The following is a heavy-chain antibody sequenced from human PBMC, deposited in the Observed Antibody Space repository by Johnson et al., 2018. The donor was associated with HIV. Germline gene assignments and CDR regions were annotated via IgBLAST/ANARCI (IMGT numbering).Heavy chain of an antibody. CDR3: VRGGLGYQNFHDPFDV. Sequence: VQLVESGGGLVQPGGSLRLSCAASGFTVSSNYMSWVRQAPGKGLEWISTINWNGGRTGYVDSLKGRFTISRDNAKNSMYLQMDSLRPEDTALYYCVRGGLGYQNFHDPFDVWGQGTVVTVSS. CDR2: INWNGGRT. V-gene: IGHV3-20*04. J-gene: IGHJ3*01. D-gene: IGHD3-16*02. CDR1: GFTVSSNY.